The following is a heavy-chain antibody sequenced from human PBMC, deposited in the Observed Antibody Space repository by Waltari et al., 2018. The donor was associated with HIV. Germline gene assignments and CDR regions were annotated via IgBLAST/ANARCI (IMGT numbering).Heavy chain of an antibody. D-gene: IGHD6-13*01. V-gene: IGHV3-49*03. J-gene: IGHJ6*02. Sequence: EVQLVESGGGLVQPGRSLRLSCTSSGFTFGDYAMSWFRQAPGKGLEWVGFIRSKAYDETTEYAASVKGRFTISRDDSKSIASLQMNSLQTEDTAVYYCTRGRAVDSSSWSYYYSGMDVWGQGTTVTVSS. CDR2: IRSKAYDETT. CDR1: GFTFGDYA. CDR3: TRGRAVDSSSWSYYYSGMDV.